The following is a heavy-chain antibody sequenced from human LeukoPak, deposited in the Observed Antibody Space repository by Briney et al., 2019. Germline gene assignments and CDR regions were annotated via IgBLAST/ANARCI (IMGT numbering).Heavy chain of an antibody. CDR2: IWYDGSNK. CDR3: ARDPIYGGNSSPGDRFDP. D-gene: IGHD4-23*01. Sequence: PGGSLRLSCAASGFTFSSYGMHWVRQAPGKGLEWVAVIWYDGSNKYYADSVKGRFTISRDNSKNTLYLQMNSLRAEDTAVYYCARDPIYGGNSSPGDRFDPWGQGTLVTVSS. V-gene: IGHV3-33*01. CDR1: GFTFSSYG. J-gene: IGHJ5*02.